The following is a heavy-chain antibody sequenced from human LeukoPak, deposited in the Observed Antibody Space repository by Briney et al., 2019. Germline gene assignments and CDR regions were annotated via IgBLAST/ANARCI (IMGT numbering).Heavy chain of an antibody. D-gene: IGHD3-10*01. CDR1: GFTVSSNY. CDR2: IYSGGST. Sequence: GGSLRLSCAASGFTVSSNYMSWVRQAPGKGLEWVSVIYSGGSTYYADSVKGRFTISRDNSKNTLYLQMNSLRAEDTAVYYCARSYYYGSGSWRFDPWGQGTLVTVSS. V-gene: IGHV3-66*01. CDR3: ARSYYYGSGSWRFDP. J-gene: IGHJ5*02.